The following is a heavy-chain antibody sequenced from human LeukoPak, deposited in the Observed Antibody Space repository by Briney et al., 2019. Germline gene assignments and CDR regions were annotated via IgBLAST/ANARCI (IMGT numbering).Heavy chain of an antibody. J-gene: IGHJ4*02. CDR1: GYSISSDYY. CDR2: ISHSGGT. Sequence: PSETLSLTCAVSGYSISSDYYWGWIRQSPGKGLEWIWSISHSGGTYYNPSLKRRVTISVDTSKNQFSLKLSSVTAADTAVYYCARLRRAGWLQYYFDYWGQGTLVTVSS. V-gene: IGHV4-38-2*01. D-gene: IGHD6-19*01. CDR3: ARLRRAGWLQYYFDY.